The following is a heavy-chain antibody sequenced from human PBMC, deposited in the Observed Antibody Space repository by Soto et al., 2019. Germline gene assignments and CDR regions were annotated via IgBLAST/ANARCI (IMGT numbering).Heavy chain of an antibody. V-gene: IGHV3-11*01. CDR3: YAAGEIYDAFDI. CDR2: ISSSGSTI. J-gene: IGHJ3*02. D-gene: IGHD3-10*01. Sequence: GESLKISCAASGFTFSDYYMSWIRQAPGKGLEWVSYISSSGSTIYYADSVKGRFTISRDNAKNSLYLQMNSLRAEDTAVYYCYAAGEIYDAFDIWGQGTMVTVSS. CDR1: GFTFSDYY.